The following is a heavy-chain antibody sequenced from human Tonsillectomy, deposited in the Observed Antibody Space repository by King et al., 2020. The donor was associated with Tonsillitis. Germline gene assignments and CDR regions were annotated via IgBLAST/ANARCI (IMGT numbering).Heavy chain of an antibody. CDR1: GFTFSSYA. D-gene: IGHD1-26*01. CDR3: ARGGASYSSFVDY. V-gene: IGHV3-30*04. J-gene: IGHJ4*02. CDR2: ISYDGSNK. Sequence: VQLVESGGGVVQPGRSLRLSCAASGFTFSSYAIHWVRQAPGKGLEWVAVISYDGSNKYYADSVKGRFTISRDNSKNTLYLQMNSLRAEDTAVYYCARGGASYSSFVDYWGQGTLVTVSS.